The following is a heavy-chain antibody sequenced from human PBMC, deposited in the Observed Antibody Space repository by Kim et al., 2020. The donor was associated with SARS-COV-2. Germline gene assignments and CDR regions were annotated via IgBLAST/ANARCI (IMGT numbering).Heavy chain of an antibody. CDR2: IDGSDGTT. J-gene: IGHJ4*02. D-gene: IGHD3-10*01. V-gene: IGHV3-23*01. Sequence: GGSLRLSCTTSGFTFFGHAMSWVRQAPGKGLEWVSSIDGSDGTTYYVDSVKGRFSTSRDDSRNTLYLQMSALRADDTATYYCLKGGWGWIGEYWGQGTL. CDR3: LKGGWGWIGEY. CDR1: GFTFFGHA.